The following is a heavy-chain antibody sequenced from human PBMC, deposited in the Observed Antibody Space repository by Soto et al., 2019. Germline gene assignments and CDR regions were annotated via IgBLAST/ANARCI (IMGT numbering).Heavy chain of an antibody. CDR2: IYPGDSDT. Sequence: GESLKISCKGSGYTFTDYWIGWVRQLPGKGLEWMGIIYPGDSDTRYSPSFQGHVTITADKSTSTAYLQWNTLKASDTAMYYCARPIIIFRYYYYAMDVWGQGNTVTV. CDR3: ARPIIIFRYYYYAMDV. CDR1: GYTFTDYW. D-gene: IGHD3-9*01. J-gene: IGHJ6*02. V-gene: IGHV5-51*01.